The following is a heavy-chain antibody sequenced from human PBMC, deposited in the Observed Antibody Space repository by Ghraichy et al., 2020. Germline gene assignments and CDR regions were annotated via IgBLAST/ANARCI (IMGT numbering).Heavy chain of an antibody. CDR1: GFSLSTNGMC. D-gene: IGHD3-16*02. CDR3: ARVAYDYVWGNYRYTFFDS. CDR2: IDWDDDE. J-gene: IGHJ4*02. V-gene: IGHV2-70*01. Sequence: SGPTLVKPTQTLTLTCTFSGFSLSTNGMCVSWIRQPPGKALEWLALIDWDDDEYYSTSLKTRLTIPKDTAKNQVVLTMTNMDPVDTATYYCARVAYDYVWGNYRYTFFDSWGQGTLVTVSS.